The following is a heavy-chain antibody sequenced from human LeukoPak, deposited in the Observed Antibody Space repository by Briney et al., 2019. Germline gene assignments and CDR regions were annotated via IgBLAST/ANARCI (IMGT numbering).Heavy chain of an antibody. D-gene: IGHD5-18*01. CDR1: GFTFSSYA. V-gene: IGHV3-23*01. Sequence: GGSLRLSCAASGFTFSSYAMSWVRQAPGKGLEWVSAISGSGGSTYYADSVKGRFTISRDNSMNTLYLQMNSLRAEDTAVYYCANQHHVDTAMFDYWGQGTLVTVSS. CDR2: ISGSGGST. J-gene: IGHJ4*02. CDR3: ANQHHVDTAMFDY.